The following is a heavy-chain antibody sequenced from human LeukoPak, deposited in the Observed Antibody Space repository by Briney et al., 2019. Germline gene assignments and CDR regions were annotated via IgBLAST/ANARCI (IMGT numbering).Heavy chain of an antibody. CDR2: IIPIFGTA. V-gene: IGHV1-69*13. CDR1: GGTFSSYA. CDR3: ARGRINYYYYYYMDV. Sequence: SVKVSCKASGGTFSSYAISWVRQAPGRGLEWMGGIIPIFGTANYAQKFQGRVTITADESTSTAYMELSSLRSEDTAVYYCARGRINYYYYYYMDVWGKGTTVTVSS. D-gene: IGHD5-24*01. J-gene: IGHJ6*03.